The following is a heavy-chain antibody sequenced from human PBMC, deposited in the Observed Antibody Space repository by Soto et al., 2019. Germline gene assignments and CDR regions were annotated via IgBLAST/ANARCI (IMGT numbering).Heavy chain of an antibody. J-gene: IGHJ4*02. D-gene: IGHD2-2*01. V-gene: IGHV4-30-4*01. CDR1: GGSISSGGSY. Sequence: PSETLSLTCTVSGGSISSGGSYWGWIRQPPGKGLEWIGYIYYSGNTILNPSLRSRVTLSVDTSKNQFSLNLSSVTAADTAVYYCVRYCSTIKCPFDYWGQGTLVTV. CDR2: IYYSGNT. CDR3: VRYCSTIKCPFDY.